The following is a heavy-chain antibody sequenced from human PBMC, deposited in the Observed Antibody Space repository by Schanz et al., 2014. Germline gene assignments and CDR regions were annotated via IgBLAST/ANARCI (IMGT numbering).Heavy chain of an antibody. V-gene: IGHV1-18*01. CDR3: LRDAGWALGEYKCRQD. Sequence: SCKASGYTFTIYGITLVRQAPGQGLVWMGWISAYNDHTTYAQKFQGRVTMTTDTDKSTAYMEWRRRIYDDKAVYYGLRDAGWALGEYKCRQDRGQRPTGNDS. CDR2: ISAYNDHT. CDR1: GYTFTIYG. D-gene: IGHD1-20*01. J-gene: IGHJ6*02.